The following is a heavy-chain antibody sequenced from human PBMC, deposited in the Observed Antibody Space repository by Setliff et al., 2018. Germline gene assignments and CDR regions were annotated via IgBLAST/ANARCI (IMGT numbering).Heavy chain of an antibody. CDR1: GYTFTSYY. Sequence: ASVKVSCKASGYTFTSYYMHWVRQAPGQGLEWMGIINPSGGSTSYAQKFQGRVTMTRDTSTSTVYMELSSLRSEDTAVYYCARGALYYDSSGYYPDYWGQGTLVTVSS. D-gene: IGHD3-22*01. J-gene: IGHJ4*02. CDR2: INPSGGST. CDR3: ARGALYYDSSGYYPDY. V-gene: IGHV1-46*01.